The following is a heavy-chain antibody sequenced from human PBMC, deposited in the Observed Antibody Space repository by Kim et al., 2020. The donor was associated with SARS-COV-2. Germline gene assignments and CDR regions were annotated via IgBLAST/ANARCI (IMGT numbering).Heavy chain of an antibody. V-gene: IGHV5-51*01. CDR3: ARLDPDLIAAAGTFDY. D-gene: IGHD6-13*01. Sequence: GESLKISCKGSGYSFTSYWIGWVRQMPGKGLEWMGIIYPGDSDTRYSPSFQGQVTISADKSISTAYLQWSSLKASDTAMYYCARLDPDLIAAAGTFDYWGQGTLVTVSS. CDR2: IYPGDSDT. CDR1: GYSFTSYW. J-gene: IGHJ4*02.